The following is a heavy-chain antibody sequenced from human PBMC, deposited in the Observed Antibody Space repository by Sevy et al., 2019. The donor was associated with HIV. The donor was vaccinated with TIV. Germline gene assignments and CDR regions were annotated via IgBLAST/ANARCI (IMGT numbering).Heavy chain of an antibody. D-gene: IGHD6-13*01. CDR1: GFTFSSYD. V-gene: IGHV3-23*01. J-gene: IGHJ4*02. CDR2: ISLTGGTT. CDR3: AKDLEQQLGPDY. Sequence: GGSLRLSCAASGFTFSSYDMSWVRQAPGKGLEWVSGISLTGGTTHYAESVKGRFIISRDNSKKTLFLQMNGLRAEDTAVYYCAKDLEQQLGPDYWGQGTQVTVSS.